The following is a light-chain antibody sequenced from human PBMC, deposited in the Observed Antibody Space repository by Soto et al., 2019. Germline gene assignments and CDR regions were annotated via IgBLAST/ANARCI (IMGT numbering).Light chain of an antibody. V-gene: IGKV1-39*01. CDR1: QSINNY. J-gene: IGKJ1*01. CDR2: DAS. CDR3: QQGFSAPPWT. Sequence: DIQMTQSPSSLSASVGDRVTITCRSSQSINNYLNWYQQRPGKAPKVIMYDASTLQSGVPTRFSGSGSGTDFTLTISSLQPEDFANYYCQQGFSAPPWTFGQGTKVEI.